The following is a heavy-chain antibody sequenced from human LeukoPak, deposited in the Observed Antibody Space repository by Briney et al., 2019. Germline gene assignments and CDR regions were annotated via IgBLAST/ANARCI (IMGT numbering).Heavy chain of an antibody. D-gene: IGHD3-3*01. CDR2: ISGSGGST. V-gene: IGHV3-23*01. J-gene: IGHJ4*02. CDR3: AKVGDFWSGYYSDY. Sequence: GGSLRLSCAASGFTFSSYAMSWVRQAPGKGLEWVPAISGSGGSTYYADSVKGRFTISRDNSKNTLYLQMNSLRAEDTAVYYCAKVGDFWSGYYSDYWGQGTLVTVSS. CDR1: GFTFSSYA.